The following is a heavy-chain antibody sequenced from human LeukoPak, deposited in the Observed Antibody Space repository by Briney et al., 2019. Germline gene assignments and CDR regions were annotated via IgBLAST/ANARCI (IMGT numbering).Heavy chain of an antibody. CDR2: ISYDGSNK. CDR3: VRLAGIAARRIYWYFDL. V-gene: IGHV3-30-3*01. Sequence: GGSLRLSCAASGFAFSPYAMHWVRQAPGKGLEWVAVISYDGSNKYYADSVKGRFTISRDNSKNTLYLQMNSLRAEDTALYHCVRLAGIAARRIYWYFDLWGRGTLVTVSS. CDR1: GFAFSPYA. D-gene: IGHD6-6*01. J-gene: IGHJ2*01.